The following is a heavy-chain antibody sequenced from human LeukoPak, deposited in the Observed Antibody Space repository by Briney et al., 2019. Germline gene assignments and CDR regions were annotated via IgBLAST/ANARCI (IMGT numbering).Heavy chain of an antibody. CDR3: AGETDAFDY. CDR1: GHSFTSNF. Sequence: ASVKVSCKAPGHSFTSNFWHWVRQAPGQGLEWMAVLNPRDSDTTYAQKFQGRITMTRDMSTGTVYMELSSLRSEDTAVYYCAGETDAFDYWGQGTLVTVSS. J-gene: IGHJ4*02. V-gene: IGHV1-46*03. CDR2: LNPRDSDT.